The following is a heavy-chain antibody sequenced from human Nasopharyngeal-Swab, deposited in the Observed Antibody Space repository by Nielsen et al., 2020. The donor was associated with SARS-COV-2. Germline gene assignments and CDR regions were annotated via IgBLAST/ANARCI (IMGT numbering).Heavy chain of an antibody. J-gene: IGHJ5*02. D-gene: IGHD3-3*01. CDR2: IYYSGST. CDR1: GGSISSGGYY. Sequence: SETLSLTCTVSGGSISSGGYYWSWIRQHPGKGLEWIGYIYYSGSTYYNPSLKSRVTMSVDTSKNQFSLKLSSVTAADTAVYYCAREREVTIFGVVITPEGWLDPWGQGTLVTVSS. CDR3: AREREVTIFGVVITPEGWLDP. V-gene: IGHV4-31*03.